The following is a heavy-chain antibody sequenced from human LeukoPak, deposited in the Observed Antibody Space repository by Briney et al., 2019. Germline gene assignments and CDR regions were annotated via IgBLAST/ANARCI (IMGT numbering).Heavy chain of an antibody. V-gene: IGHV4-34*01. Sequence: SETLSLTCTVSGGSISSYYWSWIRQPPGKGLEWIGEINHSGSTNYNPSLKSRVTISVDTSKNQFSLKLSSVTAADTAVYYCAREKYYYDSSGYLPRLKYYFDYWGQGTLVTVSS. D-gene: IGHD3-22*01. J-gene: IGHJ4*02. CDR3: AREKYYYDSSGYLPRLKYYFDY. CDR2: INHSGST. CDR1: GGSISSYY.